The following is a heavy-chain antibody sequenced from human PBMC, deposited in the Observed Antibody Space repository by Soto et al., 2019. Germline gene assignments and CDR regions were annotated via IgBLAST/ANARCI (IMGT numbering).Heavy chain of an antibody. J-gene: IGHJ4*02. V-gene: IGHV1-69*01. D-gene: IGHD4-17*01. CDR3: GGEGYGDYVRPFEH. CDR1: GGTFSSYS. Sequence: QVQLVQSGAEVKKPGSSVKVSCKASGGTFSSYSISWVRQAPGQGLEWMGGIIPIFVTANYAQKFQGRVTITADESTSTVYMDLSSLGSEDTAVYYCGGEGYGDYVRPFEHWGQGTLVTVSS. CDR2: IIPIFVTA.